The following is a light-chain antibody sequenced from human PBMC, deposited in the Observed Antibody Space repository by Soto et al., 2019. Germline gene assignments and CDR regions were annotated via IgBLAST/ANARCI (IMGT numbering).Light chain of an antibody. CDR3: AVWYASLTGWV. Sequence: QSALTQPPSASGTPGQCLTISCAGSSSNIGSHYVYWYQHLHGTAPNLLIFRDGQRPSAGADRFFGSKSGTSASLAISGLRPDDEAHYYCAVWYASLTGWVFGGGTKLTVL. V-gene: IGLV1-47*01. J-gene: IGLJ3*02. CDR1: SSNIGSHY. CDR2: RDG.